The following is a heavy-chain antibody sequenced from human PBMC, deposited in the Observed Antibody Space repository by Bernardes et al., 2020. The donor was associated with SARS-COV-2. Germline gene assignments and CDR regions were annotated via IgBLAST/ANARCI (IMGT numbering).Heavy chain of an antibody. CDR1: GYTFTSYV. J-gene: IGHJ6*02. Sequence: ASVKVSCKASGYTFTSYVISWVRQAPGQGLEWMGWISAYNGNTNYAQKLQGRVTMTTDTSTSTAYMELRSLRVEDTAGYYCAREYYDSAGSYDGMDVWGQGTTVIVSS. CDR3: AREYYDSAGSYDGMDV. D-gene: IGHD3-22*01. CDR2: ISAYNGNT. V-gene: IGHV1-18*01.